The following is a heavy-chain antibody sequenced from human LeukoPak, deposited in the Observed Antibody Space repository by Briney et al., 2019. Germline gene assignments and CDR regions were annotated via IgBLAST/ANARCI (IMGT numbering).Heavy chain of an antibody. CDR3: ATRTLYCSTSRCYLDY. CDR2: ISGSGAGT. V-gene: IGHV3-23*01. CDR1: GFTFSNYA. J-gene: IGHJ4*02. D-gene: IGHD2-2*01. Sequence: GGSLRLSCAASGFTFSNYAMSGVRQAPGKGLEWVSSISGSGAGTYYADSVKGRFTISRDNSKNTLYLQMSSLRAADTAVYYCATRTLYCSTSRCYLDYWGRGTLVTVSS.